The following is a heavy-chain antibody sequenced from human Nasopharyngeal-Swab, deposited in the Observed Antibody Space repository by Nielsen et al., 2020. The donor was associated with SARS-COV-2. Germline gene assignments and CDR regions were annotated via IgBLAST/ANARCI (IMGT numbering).Heavy chain of an antibody. Sequence: GGSLRPSCAASGFTFNNYNFNWVRQAPGKGLELVSSISSSSSYLYYADSVKGRFTISRDNAKNSLYLQMNSLRAEDTAVYYCARDGLDYDFWSAYFMDVWGQGTTVTVSS. V-gene: IGHV3-21*01. D-gene: IGHD3-3*01. CDR1: GFTFNNYN. CDR2: ISSSSSYL. CDR3: ARDGLDYDFWSAYFMDV. J-gene: IGHJ6*02.